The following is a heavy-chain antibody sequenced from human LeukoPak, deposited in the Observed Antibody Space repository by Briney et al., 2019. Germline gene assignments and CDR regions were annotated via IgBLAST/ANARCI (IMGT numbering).Heavy chain of an antibody. D-gene: IGHD3-10*02. Sequence: GGSLRLSCAASGVPFSSYSMNWVRQAPGKGLEWVSGISTSRNYIHYVASVKGRFTISRDNARNSLYLQMNSLRAEDTAVYYCTSSLSRFGEFDYWGQGALVTVSS. CDR3: TSSLSRFGEFDY. J-gene: IGHJ4*02. CDR2: ISTSRNYI. CDR1: GVPFSSYS. V-gene: IGHV3-21*01.